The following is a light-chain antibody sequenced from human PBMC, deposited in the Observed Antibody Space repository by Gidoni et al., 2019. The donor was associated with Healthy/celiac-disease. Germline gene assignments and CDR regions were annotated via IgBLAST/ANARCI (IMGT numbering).Light chain of an antibody. Sequence: SYELTQPSSVSVSPGQTARITCSGDVLAKKYARWFQQKPRQAPVLVIYKDSERPSGIPERFSGSSSGTTVTLTISGAQVEDEADYYCYSAADNNLVFGGGTKLTVL. CDR3: YSAADNNLV. J-gene: IGLJ2*01. V-gene: IGLV3-27*01. CDR2: KDS. CDR1: VLAKKY.